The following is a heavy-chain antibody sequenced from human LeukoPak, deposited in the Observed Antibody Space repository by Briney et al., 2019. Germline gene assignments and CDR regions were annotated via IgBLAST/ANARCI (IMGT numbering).Heavy chain of an antibody. V-gene: IGHV1-8*03. CDR2: MNPNSGNT. D-gene: IGHD6-13*01. CDR3: AIGYSSSWYSFDY. CDR1: GYTFTSYD. J-gene: IGHJ4*02. Sequence: ASVKVSCKASGYTFTSYDIDWVRQATGQGLEWMGWMNPNSGNTGYAQKFQGRVTITRNTSISTAYMELSSLRSEDTAVYYCAIGYSSSWYSFDYWGQGTLVTVSS.